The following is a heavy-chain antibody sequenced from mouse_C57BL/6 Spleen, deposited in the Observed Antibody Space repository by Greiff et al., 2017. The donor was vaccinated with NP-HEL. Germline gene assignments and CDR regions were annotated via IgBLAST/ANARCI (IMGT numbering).Heavy chain of an antibody. J-gene: IGHJ3*01. CDR3: AEGGYDYDEAWFAY. CDR2: INSNNGGT. V-gene: IGHV1-22*01. CDR1: GYTFTDYN. D-gene: IGHD2-4*01. Sequence: EVQLQQSGPELVKPGASVKMSCKASGYTFTDYNMHWVKQSHGKSLEWIGYINSNNGGTSYNQKFKGKATLTVNKSSSTAYMELRSLTSEDSAVYYCAEGGYDYDEAWFAYWGQGTLVTVSA.